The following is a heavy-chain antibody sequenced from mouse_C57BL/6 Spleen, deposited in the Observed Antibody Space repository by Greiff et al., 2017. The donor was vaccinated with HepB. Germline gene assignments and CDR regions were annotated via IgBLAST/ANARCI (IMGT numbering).Heavy chain of an antibody. CDR1: GFTFSSYA. D-gene: IGHD1-1*01. CDR3: AREYYYGSSYRYFDV. J-gene: IGHJ1*03. V-gene: IGHV5-4*01. CDR2: ISDGGSYT. Sequence: EVNVVESGGGLVKPGGSLKLSCAASGFTFSSYAMSWVRQTPEKRLEWVATISDGGSYTYYPDNVKGRFTISRDNAKNNLYLQMSHLKSEDTAMYYCAREYYYGSSYRYFDVWGTGTTVTVSS.